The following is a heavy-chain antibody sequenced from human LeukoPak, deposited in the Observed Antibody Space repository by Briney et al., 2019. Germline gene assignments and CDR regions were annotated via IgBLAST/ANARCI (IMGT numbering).Heavy chain of an antibody. CDR2: KWHDGSSK. V-gene: IGHV3-33*06. J-gene: IGHJ4*02. CDR3: AKDAQRGFDYSNSLEY. CDR1: GFIFSHYG. D-gene: IGHD4-11*01. Sequence: GRSLRLSCAASGFIFSHYGMHWFRQAPGKGLEWVAVKWHDGSSKYYADSVKGRFTISRDNSENTVYLQMNSLRAEDTAVYYCAKDAQRGFDYSNSLEYWGQGDLVTVSS.